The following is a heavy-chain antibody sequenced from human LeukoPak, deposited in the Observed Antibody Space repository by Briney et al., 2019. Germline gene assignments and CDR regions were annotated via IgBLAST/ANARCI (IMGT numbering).Heavy chain of an antibody. J-gene: IGHJ6*02. D-gene: IGHD2-2*01. Sequence: GGSLRLSCAASGFSFSDYHMSWVRQAPGKGLEWISFIHTSSTFTYYADSVKGRFTISRDDAKNPLFLQMNSLRADDTAVYYCARDMSAAERAMDVWGQGTTVTVSS. CDR2: IHTSSTFT. V-gene: IGHV3-11*05. CDR1: GFSFSDYH. CDR3: ARDMSAAERAMDV.